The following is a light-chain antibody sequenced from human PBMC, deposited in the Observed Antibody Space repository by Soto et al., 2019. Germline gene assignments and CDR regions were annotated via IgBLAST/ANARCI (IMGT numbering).Light chain of an antibody. V-gene: IGKV1-39*01. J-gene: IGKJ1*01. CDR1: QPISNY. CDR3: QQSYSTPWT. Sequence: DIPMTQSPSSLSASVGDRVTITCRASQPISNYLNWYQQKPGKAPKLLIYAASGLQSGVPSRLSGSGSGTDFTLAISSLQPEDFATYYCQQSYSTPWTFGQGTKVEIK. CDR2: AAS.